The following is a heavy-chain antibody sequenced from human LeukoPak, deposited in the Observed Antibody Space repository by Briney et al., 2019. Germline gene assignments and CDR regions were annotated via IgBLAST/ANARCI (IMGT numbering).Heavy chain of an antibody. V-gene: IGHV1-2*06. J-gene: IGHJ5*02. D-gene: IGHD1-26*01. CDR3: ARDYSGSYNH. CDR1: GYTFTDFY. Sequence: ASVNVSCKASGYTFTDFYIHWVRQAPGQGLEWMGLIHPNTGDTYFAQKFRGRVTMTRGTSISTAYMELNRLTSDDTAVYYCARDYSGSYNHWAQGTLVTIAS. CDR2: IHPNTGDT.